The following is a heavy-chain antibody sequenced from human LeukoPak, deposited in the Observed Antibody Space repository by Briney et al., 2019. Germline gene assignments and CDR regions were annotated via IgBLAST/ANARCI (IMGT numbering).Heavy chain of an antibody. J-gene: IGHJ3*02. CDR2: INPNSGGT. CDR1: GYTFTGYY. V-gene: IGHV1-2*02. D-gene: IGHD3-10*01. CDR3: ATDGAVRGVIKGPDAFDI. Sequence: ASVKVSCKASGYTFTGYYMHWVRQAPGQGLEWMGWINPNSGGTNYAQKFQGRVTMTEDTSTDTAYMELSSLRSEDTAVYYCATDGAVRGVIKGPDAFDIWGQGTMVTVSS.